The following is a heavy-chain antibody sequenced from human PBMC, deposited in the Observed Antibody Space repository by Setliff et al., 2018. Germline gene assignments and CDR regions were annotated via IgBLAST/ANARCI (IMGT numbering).Heavy chain of an antibody. J-gene: IGHJ3*02. D-gene: IGHD1-26*01. CDR3: ARVQWELYAFDI. Sequence: GASVKVSCKASGYTFTSYDINWVRQATGQGLEWMGWMNPNSGNTGYAQKFQGRVTMTRDTSISTAYMELSRLRSDDTAVYYCARVQWELYAFDIWGQGTMVTVSS. CDR2: MNPNSGNT. CDR1: GYTFTSYD. V-gene: IGHV1-8*02.